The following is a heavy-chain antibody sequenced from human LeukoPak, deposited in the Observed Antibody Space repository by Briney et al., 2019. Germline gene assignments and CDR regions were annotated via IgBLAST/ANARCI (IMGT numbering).Heavy chain of an antibody. CDR1: GFTFSSYA. CDR3: AKDGLLGRRGYEKRSFDY. D-gene: IGHD5-12*01. CDR2: ISGSGGST. Sequence: PGGSLRLSCAASGFTFSSYAMSWVRQAPGKGLEWVSAISGSGGSTYYADSVKGRFTISRDNSKNTLYLQMNSLRAEDTAVYYCAKDGLLGRRGYEKRSFDYWGQGTLVTLSS. V-gene: IGHV3-23*01. J-gene: IGHJ4*02.